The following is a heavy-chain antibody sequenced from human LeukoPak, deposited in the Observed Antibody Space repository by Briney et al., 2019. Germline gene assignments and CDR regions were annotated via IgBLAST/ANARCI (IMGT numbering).Heavy chain of an antibody. CDR3: ARDQDTILSVNWFDP. V-gene: IGHV1-69*01. CDR2: IIPIFGTA. J-gene: IGHJ5*02. D-gene: IGHD3-9*01. Sequence: GASVKVSCKASGGTFSSYAISWVRQAPGQGLEWMGGIIPIFGTANYAQKFQGRVTITADESTSTAYMELSSLRPEDTDVYYCARDQDTILSVNWFDPWGQGTLVTVSS. CDR1: GGTFSSYA.